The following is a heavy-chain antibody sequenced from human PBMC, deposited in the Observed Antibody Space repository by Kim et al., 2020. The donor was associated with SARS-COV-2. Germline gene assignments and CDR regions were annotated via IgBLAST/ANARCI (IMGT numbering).Heavy chain of an antibody. CDR1: GFIFSGST. V-gene: IGHV3-73*01. CDR2: IRSKANGYAT. CDR3: TRYTDIVEVKAMDV. D-gene: IGHD2-2*01. Sequence: GGSLRLSCAASGFIFSGSTMHWVRQASGKGLEWVGRIRSKANGYATAYAASVKGRFTISRDDSKNTAYLQMNSLKTEDTAVYYCTRYTDIVEVKAMDVWG. J-gene: IGHJ6*01.